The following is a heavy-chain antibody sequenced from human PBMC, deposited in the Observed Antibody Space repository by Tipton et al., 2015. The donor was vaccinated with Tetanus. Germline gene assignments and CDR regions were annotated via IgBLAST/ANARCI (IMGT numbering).Heavy chain of an antibody. J-gene: IGHJ5*02. CDR1: GGSISSGSYY. CDR3: TRDPYYGGYGWFDP. CDR2: IDHSGST. V-gene: IGHV4-31*03. Sequence: TLSLTCTVSGGSISSGSYYWSWIRQHPGKGLEWIGYIDHSGSTYYNASLKSRVAISLDTSKIQFSLTLTSVTAADTAVYYCTRDPYYGGYGWFDPWGQGTLVSVSS. D-gene: IGHD2-21*01.